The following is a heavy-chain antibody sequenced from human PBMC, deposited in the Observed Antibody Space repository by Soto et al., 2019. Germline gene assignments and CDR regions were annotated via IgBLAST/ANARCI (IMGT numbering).Heavy chain of an antibody. Sequence: HITMKESGTTLVKPTQTLTLTCIFSGFSFSADGVGVGWIRQPPGKTLEWLALIYWDDDKRYRPTLKNRLTITKASSKNQVVLTMTNMDPLDTATYYCAHAFGGTSWPNDAFDVWGQGTVVTVSS. D-gene: IGHD3-16*01. J-gene: IGHJ3*01. CDR1: GFSFSADGVG. V-gene: IGHV2-5*02. CDR3: AHAFGGTSWPNDAFDV. CDR2: IYWDDDK.